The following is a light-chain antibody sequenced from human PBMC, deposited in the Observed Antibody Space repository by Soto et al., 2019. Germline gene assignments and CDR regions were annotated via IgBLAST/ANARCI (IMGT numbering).Light chain of an antibody. CDR1: NSNIGSKY. V-gene: IGLV1-47*03. CDR3: AAWDNSLVGGPA. CDR2: RNN. J-gene: IGLJ2*01. Sequence: QSVLTQPPSASGTPGQRVTISFSGSNSNIGSKYVYWYQQLPGTAPKLLLYRNNQRPSGVPDRFSGSKSDTSASLAISGLWSEDEADYYCAAWDNSLVGGPAFGGGTKLTVL.